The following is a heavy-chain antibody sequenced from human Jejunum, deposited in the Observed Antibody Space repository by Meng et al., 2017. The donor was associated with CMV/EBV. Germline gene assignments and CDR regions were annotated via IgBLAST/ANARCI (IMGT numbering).Heavy chain of an antibody. CDR1: GFTFSSFW. CDR2: INYDGKST. Sequence: EVQLVESXGGLVQPXXSRXXXXXASGFTFSSFWIHWVRQPPGKGLVWVSRINYDGKSTSYADSVKGRFTISRDNAKNTLHLQMNSLRDEDTAVYYCVRGGSGYSGYGLDYWGQGTLVTVSS. D-gene: IGHD5-12*01. CDR3: VRGGSGYSGYGLDY. J-gene: IGHJ4*02. V-gene: IGHV3-74*01.